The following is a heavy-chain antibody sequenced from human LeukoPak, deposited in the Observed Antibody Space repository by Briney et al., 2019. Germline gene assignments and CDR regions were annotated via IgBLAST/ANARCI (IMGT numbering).Heavy chain of an antibody. CDR1: GYTFTGYY. D-gene: IGHD3-22*01. V-gene: IGHV1-2*02. J-gene: IGHJ4*02. CDR3: ARAHLHYYDSSGYYLT. CDR2: INPNSGGT. Sequence: ASVKVSCKASGYTFTGYYMHWVRQAPGQGLEWMGWINPNSGGTNYAQKLQGRVTMTRDTSISTAYMELSRLRSDDTAVYYCARAHLHYYDSSGYYLTWGQGTLVTVSS.